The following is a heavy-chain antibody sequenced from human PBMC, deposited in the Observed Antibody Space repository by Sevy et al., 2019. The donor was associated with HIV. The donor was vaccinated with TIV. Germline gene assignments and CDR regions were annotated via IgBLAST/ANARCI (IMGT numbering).Heavy chain of an antibody. CDR1: GFTFSSYW. D-gene: IGHD3-22*01. CDR2: IKQDGSEK. Sequence: GGSLRLSCAASGFTFSSYWMSWVRQAPGKGLEWVANIKQDGSEKYYVDSVKGRFTISRDNAKNSLYLQMNSLRAEDTGVYYCARDWDYYVSSGVDYWGQGTLVTVSS. J-gene: IGHJ4*02. CDR3: ARDWDYYVSSGVDY. V-gene: IGHV3-7*03.